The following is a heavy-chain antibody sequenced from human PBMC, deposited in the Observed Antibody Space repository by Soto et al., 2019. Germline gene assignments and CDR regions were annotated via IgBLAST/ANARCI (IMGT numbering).Heavy chain of an antibody. D-gene: IGHD1-1*01. J-gene: IGHJ4*02. V-gene: IGHV3-23*01. Sequence: EVQLLESGGGLCKPGGSLRLSSSASGLGFTSYSMSWVREPPGKGLEWVSGITGNGHNTYYAESVKGRFTISRDNSKNTQYLQMDSLRAEDAAEYYCASHQGIYKFYFDYWGQGTLVTVSS. CDR1: GLGFTSYS. CDR2: ITGNGHNT. CDR3: ASHQGIYKFYFDY.